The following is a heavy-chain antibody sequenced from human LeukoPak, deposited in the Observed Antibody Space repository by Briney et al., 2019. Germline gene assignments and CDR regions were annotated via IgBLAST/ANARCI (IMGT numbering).Heavy chain of an antibody. Sequence: PSETLSLTCTVSGGSISSGGYYWSWIRQHPGKGLEWIGYIYYSGSTYYNPSLKSRVTISVDTSKNQFSLKLSSVTAADTAVYCCARDLRAKRHGAFDIWGQGTMVTVSS. CDR1: GGSISSGGYY. J-gene: IGHJ3*02. V-gene: IGHV4-31*03. CDR2: IYYSGST. CDR3: ARDLRAKRHGAFDI.